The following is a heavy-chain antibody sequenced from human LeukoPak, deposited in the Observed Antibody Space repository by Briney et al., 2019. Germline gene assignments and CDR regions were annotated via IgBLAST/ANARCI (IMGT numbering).Heavy chain of an antibody. CDR2: IYYSGST. V-gene: IGHV4-59*01. CDR3: ARNYGDV. D-gene: IGHD3-10*01. CDR1: GGSISSYY. Sequence: PSETLSLTCTVPGGSISSYYWSWIRQPPGKGLEWIGYIYYSGSTNYNPSLKSRVTISVDTSKNQFSLKLSSVTAADTAVYYCARNYGDVWGQGTTVTVSS. J-gene: IGHJ6*02.